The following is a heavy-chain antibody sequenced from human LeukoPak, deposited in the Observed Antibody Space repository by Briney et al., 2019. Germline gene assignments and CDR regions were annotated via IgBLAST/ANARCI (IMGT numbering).Heavy chain of an antibody. J-gene: IGHJ5*02. CDR2: IYTREST. Sequence: SETLSLTCTVSGVPISSYYWSWIRQPAGKALEGIGRIYTRESTNYNPPLKSRVTMSVDTSKTQFPLKLSSVTAADTAVYYCARDTYYYDSSGYWWFDPWGQGTLVPVSS. CDR3: ARDTYYYDSSGYWWFDP. CDR1: GVPISSYY. D-gene: IGHD3-22*01. V-gene: IGHV4-4*07.